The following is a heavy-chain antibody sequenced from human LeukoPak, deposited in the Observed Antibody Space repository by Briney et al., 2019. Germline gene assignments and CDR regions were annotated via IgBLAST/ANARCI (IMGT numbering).Heavy chain of an antibody. J-gene: IGHJ4*02. Sequence: ASVKVSCKASGYTFTSYGISWVRQAPGQGLEWMGWISAYNGNTNYAQKLQGRVTMTTDTSTSTAYMELRSLRSDDTAVYYCARDQDYDSSGTLGYWGQGTLVTVSS. CDR1: GYTFTSYG. CDR3: ARDQDYDSSGTLGY. V-gene: IGHV1-18*01. D-gene: IGHD3-22*01. CDR2: ISAYNGNT.